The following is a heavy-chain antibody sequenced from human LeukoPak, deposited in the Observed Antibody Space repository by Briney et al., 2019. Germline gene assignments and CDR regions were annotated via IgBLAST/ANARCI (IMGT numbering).Heavy chain of an antibody. CDR3: ACISDYYDSSATY. CDR2: INPNSGDT. J-gene: IGHJ4*02. V-gene: IGHV1-2*02. D-gene: IGHD3-22*01. CDR1: GYIFTGFY. Sequence: ASVKVSCKTSGYIFTGFYIHWVRQVPGQGLEWMGWINPNSGDTKSAPKFQGRVTMTRDTSISTAYMELSRLRSDDTAVYYCACISDYYDSSATYWGQGTLVTVSS.